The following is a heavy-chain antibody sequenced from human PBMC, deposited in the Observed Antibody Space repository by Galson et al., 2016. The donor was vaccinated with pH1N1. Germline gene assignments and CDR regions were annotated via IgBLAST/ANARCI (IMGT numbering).Heavy chain of an antibody. CDR3: ARVGYGDYSGWFDP. CDR1: GGTFSSYG. Sequence: SVKVSCKASGGTFSSYGISWVRQAPGQGLEWMGGIIPIFGTANYAQTFQGRVTITADESTSTDYMELSSLRSEDTAVYYCARVGYGDYSGWFDPWGQGTLVTVSS. CDR2: IIPIFGTA. V-gene: IGHV1-69*13. J-gene: IGHJ5*02. D-gene: IGHD4-17*01.